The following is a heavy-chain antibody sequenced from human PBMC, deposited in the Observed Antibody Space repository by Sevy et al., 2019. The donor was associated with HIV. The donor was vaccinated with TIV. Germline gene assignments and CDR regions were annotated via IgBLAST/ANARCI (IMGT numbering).Heavy chain of an antibody. D-gene: IGHD2-2*02. V-gene: IGHV3-15*01. Sequence: GGSLRLSCAASGFTFSNAWMSWVRQAPGKGLEWVGRIKSKTDGGKTDYAAPVKGRFTISRDDSKNTLYLQMNSLKTEDTAVYYCTTDETSIVVVPAAIWYWGQGTLVTVSS. CDR1: GFTFSNAW. J-gene: IGHJ4*02. CDR2: IKSKTDGGKT. CDR3: TTDETSIVVVPAAIWY.